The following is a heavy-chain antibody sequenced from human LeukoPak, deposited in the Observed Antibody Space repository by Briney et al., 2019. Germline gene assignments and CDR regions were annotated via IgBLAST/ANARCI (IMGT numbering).Heavy chain of an antibody. CDR3: ASVPDDASGNSRYYFKT. V-gene: IGHV3-20*04. CDR2: IEWNGGRR. CDR1: GFRLDAFG. J-gene: IGHJ4*02. D-gene: IGHD3-22*01. Sequence: GGSLRLSCAASGFRLDAFGMSWVRQVPGKGLEWVSGIEWNGGRREYADSVKGRFTISRDNAKNSLYLRMKNLRAEDTALYYCASVPDDASGNSRYYFKTWGQGTLVTVSS.